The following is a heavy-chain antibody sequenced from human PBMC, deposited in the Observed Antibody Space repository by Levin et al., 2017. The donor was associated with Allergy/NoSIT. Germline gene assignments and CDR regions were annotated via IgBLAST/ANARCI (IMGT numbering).Heavy chain of an antibody. D-gene: IGHD2-2*01. CDR1: GFTFSSYA. J-gene: IGHJ6*02. V-gene: IGHV3-23*01. Sequence: GASVKVSCAASGFTFSSYAMSWVRQAPGKGLEWVSAISGSGGSTYYADSVKGRFTISRDNSKNTLYLQMNSLRAEDTAVYYCAKVNRIVVVPASGSGYGMDVWGQGTTVTVSS. CDR3: AKVNRIVVVPASGSGYGMDV. CDR2: ISGSGGST.